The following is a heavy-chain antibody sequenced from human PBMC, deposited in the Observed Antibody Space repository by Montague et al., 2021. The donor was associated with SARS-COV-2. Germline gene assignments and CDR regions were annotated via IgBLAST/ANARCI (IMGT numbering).Heavy chain of an antibody. CDR3: ARREYSYGWGD. CDR1: GGPISGSSDY. D-gene: IGHD5-18*01. CDR2: VGYSGNT. Sequence: SETLSLICTVTGGPISGSSDYWGWIRQSPGKGLEWIASVGYSGNTYYSPSLKSRLTISVDTSKNQFSLKLNSVTAADTALYYCARREYSYGWGDWGQGTLVTVSS. J-gene: IGHJ4*02. V-gene: IGHV4-39*01.